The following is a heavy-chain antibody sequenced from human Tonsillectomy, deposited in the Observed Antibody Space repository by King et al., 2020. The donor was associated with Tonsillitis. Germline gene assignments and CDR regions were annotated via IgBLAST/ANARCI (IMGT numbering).Heavy chain of an antibody. V-gene: IGHV3-30*03. CDR2: ISYDGSNK. J-gene: IGHJ4*02. CDR3: AIFCSSTSCYLPLDY. D-gene: IGHD2-2*01. CDR1: GFTFSSYG. Sequence: VQLVESGGGVVQPGRSLRLSCAASGFTFSSYGMHWVRPAPGKGLEWVAVISYDGSNKKYADSVKGRFTISRDNSKNTLYLQMNSLRAEDTAVYYCAIFCSSTSCYLPLDYWGQGTLVTVSS.